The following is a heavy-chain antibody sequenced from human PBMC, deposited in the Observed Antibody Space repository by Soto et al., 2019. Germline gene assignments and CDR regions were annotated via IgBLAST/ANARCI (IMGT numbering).Heavy chain of an antibody. Sequence: EVQLLESGGGLVQPGGSLRLSCAASGFTFSNYAMSWVRQAPGKGLEWVSGISEIGGNTYYADSVKGRFTISRDNSKNTLFLQMNSLRAEDTAVYYCAREYSSAWKTSDYWGQGTLVTVSS. J-gene: IGHJ4*02. CDR3: AREYSSAWKTSDY. CDR2: ISEIGGNT. CDR1: GFTFSNYA. D-gene: IGHD6-19*01. V-gene: IGHV3-23*01.